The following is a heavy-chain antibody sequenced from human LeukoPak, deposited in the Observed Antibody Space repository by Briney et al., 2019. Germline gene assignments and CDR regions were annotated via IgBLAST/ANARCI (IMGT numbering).Heavy chain of an antibody. CDR1: GFTVSSNY. Sequence: PGGSLRLSRAASGFTVSSNYMSWVRQAPGKGLEWVSVIYSGSSTYYADSVKGRFTISRDNSKNTLFLQMDSLSAEDTAVYYCARASHYYDSSGYYHFDSWGQGTLVTVSS. J-gene: IGHJ4*02. V-gene: IGHV3-53*01. CDR3: ARASHYYDSSGYYHFDS. D-gene: IGHD3-22*01. CDR2: IYSGSST.